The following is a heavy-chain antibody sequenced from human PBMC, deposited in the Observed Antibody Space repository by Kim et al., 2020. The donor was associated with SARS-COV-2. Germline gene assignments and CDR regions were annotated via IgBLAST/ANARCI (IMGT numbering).Heavy chain of an antibody. Sequence: GGSLRLSCAASGFTFSNNAMRWVRQPPGKGLEWVSAISGSGGNTFYADSVKGRFAISRDNSKNTLYLQMNSLRAEDTAVYYWARYTSGLMHSDYWGQGTLVTVSS. CDR1: GFTFSNNA. D-gene: IGHD6-19*01. J-gene: IGHJ4*02. V-gene: IGHV3-23*01. CDR2: ISGSGGNT. CDR3: ARYTSGLMHSDY.